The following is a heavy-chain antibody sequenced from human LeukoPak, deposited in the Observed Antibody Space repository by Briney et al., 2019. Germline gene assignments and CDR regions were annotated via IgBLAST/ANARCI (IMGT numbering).Heavy chain of an antibody. D-gene: IGHD1-26*01. J-gene: IGHJ5*02. CDR2: IDKKDKGYATAT. CDR1: GFTFSGSA. Sequence: GGSLRLSCAASGFTFSGSAIHWVRQSSGKGLEWVGQIDKKDKGYATATAYAASVTGRFTISRDDSINTAYLQMKSLRTEDTALYYSTRDSGTYNWFDPWGQGTLVTVSS. V-gene: IGHV3-73*01. CDR3: TRDSGTYNWFDP.